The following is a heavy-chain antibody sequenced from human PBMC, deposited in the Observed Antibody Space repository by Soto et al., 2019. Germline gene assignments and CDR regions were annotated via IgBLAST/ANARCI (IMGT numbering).Heavy chain of an antibody. V-gene: IGHV3-30*18. CDR1: GFTFNNYG. Sequence: QVQLVESGGAGVQPGKSLRLSCAASGFTFNNYGMHWVRQAPGKGLEWVAMISYNGFNTNYADSVKGRFTISRDNSKNPLYLQMNSLGPEDTAMYYCAKRKTVFGVADRASIDSWGQGTLVTVSS. J-gene: IGHJ4*02. CDR2: ISYNGFNT. CDR3: AKRKTVFGVADRASIDS. D-gene: IGHD3-3*01.